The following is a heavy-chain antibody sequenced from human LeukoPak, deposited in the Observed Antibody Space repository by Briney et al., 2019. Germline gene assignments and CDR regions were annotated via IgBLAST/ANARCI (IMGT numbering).Heavy chain of an antibody. J-gene: IGHJ4*02. CDR2: IYYSGST. Sequence: PSETLSLTCTVSGGSISSYYWGWIRQPPGKGLEWIGYIYYSGSTNYNPSLKSRVTISVDTSKNQFSLKLSSVTAADTAVYYCARDSSGYYYFDYWGQGTLVTVSS. CDR1: GGSISSYY. V-gene: IGHV4-59*01. D-gene: IGHD3-22*01. CDR3: ARDSSGYYYFDY.